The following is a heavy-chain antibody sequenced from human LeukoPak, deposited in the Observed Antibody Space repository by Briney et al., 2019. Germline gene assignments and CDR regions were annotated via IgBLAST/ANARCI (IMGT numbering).Heavy chain of an antibody. V-gene: IGHV4-39*01. J-gene: IGHJ6*02. CDR1: GGSISSSSYY. CDR3: ARHDDIAAFRNGLDV. Sequence: SETLSLTCTVSGGSISSSSYYWGWIGHPQGKGLSWFGGMYYSGSTYYNPSLKSRVTISVDAPKNQFSLKVSSVTAADTAVYYCARHDDIAAFRNGLDVWGQGTTVTVSS. CDR2: MYYSGST. D-gene: IGHD6-13*01.